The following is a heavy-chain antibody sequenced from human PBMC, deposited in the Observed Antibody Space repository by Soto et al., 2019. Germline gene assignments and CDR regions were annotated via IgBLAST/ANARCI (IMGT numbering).Heavy chain of an antibody. V-gene: IGHV4-61*01. J-gene: IGHJ6*02. CDR2: ISNSGST. Sequence: SETLSLTCTVSGGSVNSGSYYWSWIRQPPGKGLEWIGYISNSGSTNYNPSLKSRITISVDTSKNQYSLKLGSVTAADTAVYYCARADDGRYHHYRMDVWGQGTTVTVSS. CDR3: ARADDGRYHHYRMDV. CDR1: GGSVNSGSYY.